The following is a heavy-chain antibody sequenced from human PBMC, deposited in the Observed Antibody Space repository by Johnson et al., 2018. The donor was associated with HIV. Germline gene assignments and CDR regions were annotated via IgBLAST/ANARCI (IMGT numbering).Heavy chain of an antibody. V-gene: IGHV3-30*02. J-gene: IGHJ3*02. D-gene: IGHD1-26*01. CDR2: IRYDGSSK. CDR1: GFTFSTYG. CDR3: AKGRWELLAGAFDI. Sequence: QMQLVESGGGVVQPGGSLTLSCAASGFTFSTYGMHWVRQAPGKGLEWVTFIRYDGSSKYYADSVKGRFTISRENAKNSLYLQMNSLSAEDTAAYYCAKGRWELLAGAFDIWGQGTTVTVSS.